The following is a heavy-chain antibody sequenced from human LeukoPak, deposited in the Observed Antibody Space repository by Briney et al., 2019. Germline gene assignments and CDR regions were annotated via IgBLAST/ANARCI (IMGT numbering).Heavy chain of an antibody. Sequence: PGRSLRLSCAASGFTFSSYGMHWVRQAPGKGLEWVAAISYDGINKNDADSVKGRFTISRDNSKNTLYLQMNSLRPEDTAVYYCAKGGRAAADRNFDLWGRGTLVTVSS. CDR1: GFTFSSYG. CDR3: AKGGRAAADRNFDL. CDR2: ISYDGINK. J-gene: IGHJ2*01. D-gene: IGHD6-13*01. V-gene: IGHV3-30*18.